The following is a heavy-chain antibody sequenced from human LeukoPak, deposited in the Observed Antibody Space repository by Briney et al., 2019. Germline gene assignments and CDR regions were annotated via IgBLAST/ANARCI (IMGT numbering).Heavy chain of an antibody. D-gene: IGHD3-10*01. V-gene: IGHV3-23*01. CDR2: VSGGGGSS. J-gene: IGHJ4*02. CDR1: GFTFSNYA. CDR3: ARQTSGSYYN. Sequence: GGSLRLSCAASGFTFSNYAMSWVRQAPGKGLQWVSAVSGGGGSSSYADSVKGRFTISRDNSKNTLYLQLNSLRDEDTAVYYCARQTSGSYYNWGQGTLVTVSS.